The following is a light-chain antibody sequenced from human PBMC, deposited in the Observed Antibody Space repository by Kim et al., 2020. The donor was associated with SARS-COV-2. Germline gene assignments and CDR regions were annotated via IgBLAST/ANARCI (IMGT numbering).Light chain of an antibody. CDR2: VAS. CDR1: QSISRY. Sequence: ASVGDSVSITCRASQSISRYLNWHQQKAGKAPALLLYVASNLQSGVPSRFSGIGSGRDSTLTISSLQPEDFAPYYCQQSYSTPWTFGQGTPVDIK. V-gene: IGKV1-39*01. CDR3: QQSYSTPWT. J-gene: IGKJ1*01.